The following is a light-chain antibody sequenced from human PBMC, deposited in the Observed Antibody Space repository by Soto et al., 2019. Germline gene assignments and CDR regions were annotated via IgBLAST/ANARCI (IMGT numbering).Light chain of an antibody. J-gene: IGKJ1*01. CDR2: GAS. CDR1: QSVSSNY. CDR3: QQYGSLSWT. V-gene: IGKV3-20*01. Sequence: DIVLTQSPGTLSLSPGERATLSCRASQSVSSNYLAWYQQKPGQAPRLLIHGASTRATGVPDRFSGSGSGRDFTLTISRLEPEDFAVYHCQQYGSLSWTFGQGTKVEIK.